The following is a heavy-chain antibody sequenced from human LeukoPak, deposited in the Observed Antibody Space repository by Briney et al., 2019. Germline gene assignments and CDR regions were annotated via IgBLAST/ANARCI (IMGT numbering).Heavy chain of an antibody. V-gene: IGHV1-18*01. CDR1: GYTFTSYG. Sequence: ASAKVSCKASGYTFTSYGISWVRQAPGQGLEWMGWISAYNGNTNYAQKLQGRVTMTTDTSTSTVNMELESLTSDDTAVYYCARVSSRSSYFDFWSGYAFGYWGQGTLVTVSS. CDR2: ISAYNGNT. J-gene: IGHJ4*02. CDR3: ARVSSRSSYFDFWSGYAFGY. D-gene: IGHD3-3*01.